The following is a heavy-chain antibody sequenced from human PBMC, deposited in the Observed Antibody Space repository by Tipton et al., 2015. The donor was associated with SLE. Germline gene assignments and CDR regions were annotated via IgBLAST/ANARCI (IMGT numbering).Heavy chain of an antibody. J-gene: IGHJ6*03. CDR2: INHSGST. CDR3: ARSGGGVPAAGQNYYYYYMDV. D-gene: IGHD2-2*01. Sequence: TLSLTCAVYGGSVSGYYWSWIRQPPGKGLEWIGEINHSGSTNYNPSLKSRVTISVDTSKNQFSLKLSSVTAADTAVYYCARSGGGVPAAGQNYYYYYMDVWGKGTTVTVSS. V-gene: IGHV4-34*01. CDR1: GGSVSGYY.